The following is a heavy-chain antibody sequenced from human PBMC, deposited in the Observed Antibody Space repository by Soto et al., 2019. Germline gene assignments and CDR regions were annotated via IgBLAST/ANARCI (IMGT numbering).Heavy chain of an antibody. CDR1: GFTFSSYA. V-gene: IGHV3-23*01. CDR3: AKDGLSDIVVVPAAIHVY. J-gene: IGHJ4*02. Sequence: GGSLRLSCAAPGFTFSSYAMSWVRQAPGKGLEWVSAISGSGGSTYYADSVKGRFTISRDNSKNTLYLQMNSLRAEDTAVYYCAKDGLSDIVVVPAAIHVYWGQGTLVTVSS. CDR2: ISGSGGST. D-gene: IGHD2-2*01.